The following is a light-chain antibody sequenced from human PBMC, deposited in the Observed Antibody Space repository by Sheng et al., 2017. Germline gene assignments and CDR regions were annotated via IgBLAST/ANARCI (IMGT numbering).Light chain of an antibody. CDR2: AAS. V-gene: IGKV1-39*01. J-gene: IGKJ4*01. CDR3: QQSYNTPHLT. Sequence: DIQMTQSPSSLSASVGDRVTITCRASQSISSFLNWYQQKPGKAPKLLIYAASNLQSGVPRRFSGSGSGTDFTLTISSLQPEDFATYYCQQSYNTPHLTFGGGTKVEIK. CDR1: QSISSF.